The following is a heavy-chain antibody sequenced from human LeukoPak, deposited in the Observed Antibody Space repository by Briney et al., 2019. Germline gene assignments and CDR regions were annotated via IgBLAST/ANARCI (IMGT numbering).Heavy chain of an antibody. D-gene: IGHD2-2*01. J-gene: IGHJ3*02. CDR3: ARAAVEQIVVVPAATGAFDI. Sequence: ASVKVSCKASGYTFTSYYMHWVRQAPGQGLEWMGIINPSGGSTSYAQKFQGRVTMTRDMSTSTVYMELSSLRSEDTAVYYCARAAVEQIVVVPAATGAFDIWGQGTMVTVSS. V-gene: IGHV1-46*01. CDR2: INPSGGST. CDR1: GYTFTSYY.